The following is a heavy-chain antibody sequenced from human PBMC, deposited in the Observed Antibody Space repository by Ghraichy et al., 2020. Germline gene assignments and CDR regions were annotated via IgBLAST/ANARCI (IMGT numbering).Heavy chain of an antibody. CDR1: GYTFTSYG. Sequence: ASVKVSCKASGYTFTSYGISWVRQAPGQGLEWMGWISAYNGNTNYAQKLQGRVTMTTDTSTSTAYMELRSLRSDDTAVYYCARDSRIYSLRWYLPFDYWGQGTLVTVSS. J-gene: IGHJ4*02. CDR3: ARDSRIYSLRWYLPFDY. V-gene: IGHV1-18*04. D-gene: IGHD4-23*01. CDR2: ISAYNGNT.